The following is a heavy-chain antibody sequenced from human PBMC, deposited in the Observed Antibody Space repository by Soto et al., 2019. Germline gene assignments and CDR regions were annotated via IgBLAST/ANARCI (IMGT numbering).Heavy chain of an antibody. CDR3: ARYSSSWSLGY. J-gene: IGHJ4*02. V-gene: IGHV3-7*01. CDR1: AFTFDNYW. CDR2: IKQDGSEK. Sequence: ESGGGLVQPGGSLRLSCATSAFTFDNYWMSWVRQAPGKGLEWVANIKQDGSEKYYVDSVKGRFTISRDNAKNSLYLQMNSLRAEDTAVYYCARYSSSWSLGYWGQGTLVTVSS. D-gene: IGHD6-13*01.